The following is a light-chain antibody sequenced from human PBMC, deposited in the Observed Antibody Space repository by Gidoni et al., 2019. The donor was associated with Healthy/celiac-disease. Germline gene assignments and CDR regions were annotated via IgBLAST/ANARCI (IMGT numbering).Light chain of an antibody. CDR2: LGS. CDR3: MQALQTPRT. J-gene: IGKJ5*01. CDR1: QSFLHSNGYNY. V-gene: IGKV2-28*01. Sequence: DIVMTQSPLSLPVTPGEPASISCRSSQSFLHSNGYNYLDWYLQKPGQSPQLLIYLGSNRASGVPDRFSGSGSGTDFTLKSSRVEAEDVGVYYCMQALQTPRTFGQXTRLEIK.